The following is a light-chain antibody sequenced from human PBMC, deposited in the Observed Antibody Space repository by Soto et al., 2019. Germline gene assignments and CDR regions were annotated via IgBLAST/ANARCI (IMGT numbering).Light chain of an antibody. CDR3: RQYGSSPPYT. CDR2: GSS. V-gene: IGKV3-20*01. Sequence: EIVLTQSPGTLSLSPGERATLSCRASQSVSGSYLAWYQQKPGQSPRLLIYGSSDRATGIPDRFSGSGSGTDFTLTISRVEPEDFAVYYCRQYGSSPPYTFGHGTKLEIK. J-gene: IGKJ2*01. CDR1: QSVSGSY.